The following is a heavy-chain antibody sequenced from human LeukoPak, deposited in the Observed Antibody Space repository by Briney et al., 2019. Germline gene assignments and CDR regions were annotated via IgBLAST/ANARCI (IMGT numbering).Heavy chain of an antibody. CDR2: IKLDGTEK. V-gene: IGHV3-7*05. Sequence: GGSLRLSCAASGFTFSSYWMHWVRQAPGKRLEWVANIKLDGTEKYYVDSVKGRFTISRDNAKNSLYLQMNSLRAEDTAVYYCATPDTAMVYRGQGTLVTVSS. D-gene: IGHD5-18*01. CDR1: GFTFSSYW. CDR3: ATPDTAMVY. J-gene: IGHJ4*02.